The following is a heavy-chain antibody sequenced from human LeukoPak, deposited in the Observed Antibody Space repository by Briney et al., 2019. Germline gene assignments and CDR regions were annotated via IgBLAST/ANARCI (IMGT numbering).Heavy chain of an antibody. CDR1: GFTFSNYG. Sequence: GGSLRLSCAASGFTFSNYGMHWVRQAPGKGLEWVAFIRYSGSNKDYADSVKGRFTISRDNSKNTLYLQMNSLRAEDTAVYYCARDRYYYGSGSWGQGTLVTVSS. D-gene: IGHD3-10*01. V-gene: IGHV3-30*02. J-gene: IGHJ4*02. CDR3: ARDRYYYGSGS. CDR2: IRYSGSNK.